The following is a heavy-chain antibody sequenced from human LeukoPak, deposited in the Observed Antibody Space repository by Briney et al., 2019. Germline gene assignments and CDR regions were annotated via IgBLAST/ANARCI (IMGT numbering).Heavy chain of an antibody. CDR3: ARSVAVTGQFDF. CDR1: GASISSSNW. J-gene: IGHJ4*02. D-gene: IGHD6-19*01. Sequence: SETLSLTCTVSGASISSSNWWTWVRQPPGEALEWTGEIYHAGSTKYNPSLKSRLTISVDKSNNSFSLSLTSVTAADTAFYYCARSVAVTGQFDFWGQGTLVTVSS. V-gene: IGHV4-4*02. CDR2: IYHAGST.